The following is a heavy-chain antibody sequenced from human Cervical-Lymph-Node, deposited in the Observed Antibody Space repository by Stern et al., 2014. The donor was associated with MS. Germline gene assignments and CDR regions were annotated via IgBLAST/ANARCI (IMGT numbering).Heavy chain of an antibody. CDR2: IVPIFGRA. CDR3: AREHHGGNFAS. J-gene: IGHJ5*02. D-gene: IGHD4-23*01. V-gene: IGHV1-69*01. CDR1: GATFSTNA. Sequence: QVQLVQSGAEVRKPGSSVKVSCKASGATFSTNAISWLRQAPGQGPEWMGAIVPIFGRANYVQKLRRRLTITADESASTAYMELRSLRSEDTAVYYCAREHHGGNFASWGQGTLVTVSS.